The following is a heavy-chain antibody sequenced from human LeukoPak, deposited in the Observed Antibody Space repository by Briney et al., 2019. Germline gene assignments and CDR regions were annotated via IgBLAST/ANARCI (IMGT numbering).Heavy chain of an antibody. CDR3: ARDRTYYYDSSGFVRDAFDI. D-gene: IGHD3-22*01. J-gene: IGHJ3*02. V-gene: IGHV3-21*01. CDR2: ISSSSSYI. CDR1: GFTFSSYS. Sequence: GGSLRLSCAASGFTFSSYSMNWVRQAPGKGLEGVSSISSSSSYIYYADSVKGRFTISRDNAKNSLYLQMNSLRAEDTAVYYCARDRTYYYDSSGFVRDAFDIWGQGTMVTVSS.